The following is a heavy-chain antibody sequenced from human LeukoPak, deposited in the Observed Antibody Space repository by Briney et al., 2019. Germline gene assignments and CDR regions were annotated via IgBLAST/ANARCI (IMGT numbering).Heavy chain of an antibody. CDR3: ATASDYIDY. D-gene: IGHD3-16*01. J-gene: IGHJ4*02. Sequence: ASVKVSCKASGHTFTGYYLHWVRQAPAQGLEWMGWISPNSGVTHYAQTFQGRVTMTRDRSISTAYMGLSRLGSDDTAVYYCATASDYIDYWGQGTLVTVSS. V-gene: IGHV1-2*02. CDR1: GHTFTGYY. CDR2: ISPNSGVT.